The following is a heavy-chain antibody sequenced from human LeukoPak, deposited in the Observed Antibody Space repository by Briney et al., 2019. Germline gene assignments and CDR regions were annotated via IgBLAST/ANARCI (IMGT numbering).Heavy chain of an antibody. CDR1: GVSISSSNSY. CDR2: IYHSGNT. J-gene: IGHJ3*02. D-gene: IGHD6-13*01. CDR3: AGTYSLYDPFDI. Sequence: SETLSLTCTVSGVSISSSNSYWGWIRQPPGKGLEWIGSIYHSGNTYYNPSLKSRVSLSVDTSENQFSLKLSSVTAADTAVYYCAGTYSLYDPFDIWGQGTMVTVSS. V-gene: IGHV4-39*07.